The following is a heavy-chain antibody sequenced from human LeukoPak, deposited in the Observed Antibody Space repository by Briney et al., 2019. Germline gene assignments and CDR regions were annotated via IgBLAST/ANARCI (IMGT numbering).Heavy chain of an antibody. D-gene: IGHD5-18*01. CDR1: GFTFSSYW. J-gene: IGHJ4*02. CDR3: ARAGYSYAFVY. CDR2: FNGDGSRT. Sequence: PGGSLRLSYAASGFTFSSYWMHWVRQAAGKGLVWVARFNGDGSRTSYADSVKGRFTISRDNAKNTLYLQMNSLRDDDTAVYYCARAGYSYAFVYWGQGTLVTVSS. V-gene: IGHV3-74*01.